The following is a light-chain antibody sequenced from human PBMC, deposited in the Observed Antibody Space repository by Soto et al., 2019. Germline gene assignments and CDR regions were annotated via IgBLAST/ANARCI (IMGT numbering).Light chain of an antibody. Sequence: DIQLTQSPSSLSAYVGDSVPIRCQARQDINHYLNWYQQNPGKAPTPLIYDVSRLERGVPSRFSGGGSGTEFTLTISSLQPDDFASYYCQQYDTYSRTFGQGTKVDIK. V-gene: IGKV1-5*01. CDR2: DVS. CDR3: QQYDTYSRT. J-gene: IGKJ1*01. CDR1: QDINHY.